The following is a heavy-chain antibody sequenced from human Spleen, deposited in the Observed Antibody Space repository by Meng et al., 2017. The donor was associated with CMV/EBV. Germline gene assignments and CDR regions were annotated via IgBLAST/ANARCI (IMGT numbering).Heavy chain of an antibody. CDR2: INPNSGGT. J-gene: IGHJ4*02. CDR1: GYSFTGHY. V-gene: IGHV1-2*02. CDR3: ARHIHYYDFWSGYGDGYYFDY. D-gene: IGHD3-3*01. Sequence: ASVKVSCKASGYSFTGHYLHWVRQAPGQGLEWMGWINPNSGGTNYAQKFQSRVTMTRDTSISTAYMELSRLRSDDTAVYYCARHIHYYDFWSGYGDGYYFDYWGQGTLVTVSS.